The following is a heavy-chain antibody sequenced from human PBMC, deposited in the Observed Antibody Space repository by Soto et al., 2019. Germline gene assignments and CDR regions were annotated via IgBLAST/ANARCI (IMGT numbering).Heavy chain of an antibody. J-gene: IGHJ6*02. Sequence: QVQLQESGPGLVRPSETLSLTCTVSGGSVTTGSYNWSWIRRPPGKGLEWIGNIFFTGITHYNPSLSNRVTMSVETSKNQFALTVTSVTAADTAVYYCARDGHGMDVWGQGTTGTVSS. CDR2: IFFTGIT. CDR1: GGSVTTGSYN. V-gene: IGHV4-61*01. CDR3: ARDGHGMDV.